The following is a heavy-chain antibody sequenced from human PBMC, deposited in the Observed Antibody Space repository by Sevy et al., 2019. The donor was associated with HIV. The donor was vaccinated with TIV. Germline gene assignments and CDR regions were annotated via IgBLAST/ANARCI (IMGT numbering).Heavy chain of an antibody. Sequence: GGSLRLSCAASGFTFSSYAMSWVRQAPGKGLERVSAVSGSGGSTYFPDSVKGRFTISRDNSKNTLYLQLNSLRAEDTAVYYCAKEHSSGWRGGRYFDLWCRGTLVTVSS. D-gene: IGHD6-19*01. J-gene: IGHJ2*01. CDR2: VSGSGGST. CDR1: GFTFSSYA. CDR3: AKEHSSGWRGGRYFDL. V-gene: IGHV3-23*01.